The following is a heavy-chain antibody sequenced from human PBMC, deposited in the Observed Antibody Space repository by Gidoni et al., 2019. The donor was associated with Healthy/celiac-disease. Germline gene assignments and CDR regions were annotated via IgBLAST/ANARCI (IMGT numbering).Heavy chain of an antibody. Sequence: QVQLQESGPGLVKPSQTLSLTCTVSGGSLSSGSYYWSWIRQPAGKGLEWIGRIYTGGSTNYNPSLKSRVTIAVDTSKNQFSLKLSSVTAADTAVYYCARAAIGSYYEGGHAFDIWGQGTMVTVSS. CDR2: IYTGGST. V-gene: IGHV4-61*02. D-gene: IGHD1-26*01. J-gene: IGHJ3*02. CDR1: GGSLSSGSYY. CDR3: ARAAIGSYYEGGHAFDI.